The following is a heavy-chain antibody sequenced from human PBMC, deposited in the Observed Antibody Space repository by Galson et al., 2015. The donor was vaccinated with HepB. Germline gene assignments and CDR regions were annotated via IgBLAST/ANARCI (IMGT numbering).Heavy chain of an antibody. V-gene: IGHV3-21*01. D-gene: IGHD1-26*01. Sequence: SLRLSCAASGFTFSSYSMNWVRQAPGKGLEWVSSISSSSSYIYYADSVKGRFTISRDNAKNSLYLQMNSLRAEDTAVYYCAREGGSGSYFDYWGQGTLVTVSS. J-gene: IGHJ4*02. CDR2: ISSSSSYI. CDR1: GFTFSSYS. CDR3: AREGGSGSYFDY.